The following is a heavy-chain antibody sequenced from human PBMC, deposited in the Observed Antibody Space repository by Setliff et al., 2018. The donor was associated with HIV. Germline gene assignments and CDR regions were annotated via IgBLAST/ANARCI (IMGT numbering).Heavy chain of an antibody. V-gene: IGHV3-7*01. CDR1: RFDFNNYW. D-gene: IGHD3-10*01. Sequence: PGGSLRLSCAASRFDFNNYWMCWVRQAPGKGLEGVANIGQDGSEKNYVDSVKGRFTISRDNAKNSMDLQMNSLRAEDTAIYYCARKLRPGHGVDVWGQGTTVTVSS. J-gene: IGHJ6*02. CDR3: ARKLRPGHGVDV. CDR2: IGQDGSEK.